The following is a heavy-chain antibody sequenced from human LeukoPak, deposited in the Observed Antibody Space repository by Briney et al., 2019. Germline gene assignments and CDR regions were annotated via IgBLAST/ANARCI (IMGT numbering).Heavy chain of an antibody. J-gene: IGHJ4*02. V-gene: IGHV3-23*01. CDR1: GFTFSSYW. CDR2: ISGSGGST. Sequence: PGGSLRLSCAASGFTFSSYWMSWVRQAPGKGLEWVSAISGSGGSTYYADSVKGRFTISRDNSKNTLYLQMNTLRAEDTAVYSCAKDLNTMATAPFDYWGQGTLVTVSS. D-gene: IGHD5-12*01. CDR3: AKDLNTMATAPFDY.